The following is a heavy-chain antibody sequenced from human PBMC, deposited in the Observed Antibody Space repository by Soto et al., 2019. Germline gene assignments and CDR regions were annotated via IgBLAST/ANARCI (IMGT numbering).Heavy chain of an antibody. CDR1: VFTFSSYA. CDR2: ISGSGGST. CDR3: AKEGWYSTGTTLDY. J-gene: IGHJ4*02. V-gene: IGHV3-23*01. D-gene: IGHD1-7*01. Sequence: GGSLRLSCAASVFTFSSYAMSWVRQAPGKGLEWVSAISGSGGSTYYADSVKGRFTISRDNSKNTLYLQMNSLRAEDTAVYYCAKEGWYSTGTTLDYWGQGTLVTVSS.